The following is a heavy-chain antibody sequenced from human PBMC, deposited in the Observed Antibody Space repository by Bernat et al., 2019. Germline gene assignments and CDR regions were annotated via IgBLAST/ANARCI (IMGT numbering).Heavy chain of an antibody. J-gene: IGHJ6*02. CDR3: ARETIAAAGTYYGYYYYYGMDV. D-gene: IGHD6-13*01. V-gene: IGHV3-30-3*01. Sequence: QVQLVESGGGVVQPGRSLRLSCAASGFTFSSYAMHWVRQAPGKGLEWLAVISYDGSNKYYADSVKGRFTITREKSKNTLYLQMNSLRAEDTAVYYYARETIAAAGTYYGYYYYYGMDVWGQGTTVTVSS. CDR1: GFTFSSYA. CDR2: ISYDGSNK.